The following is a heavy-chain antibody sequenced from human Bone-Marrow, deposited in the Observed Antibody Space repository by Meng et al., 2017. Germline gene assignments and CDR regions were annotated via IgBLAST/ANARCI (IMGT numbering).Heavy chain of an antibody. J-gene: IGHJ6*02. CDR2: IYPGDSDT. Sequence: GESLKISCKGSGYSFTSYWIGWVRQMPGKGLEWMGIIYPGDSDTRYSPSFQGQVTISADKSISTAYLQWSSLKASDTAMYYCASHSSSEYYYYYGMDVWGQGTMVTVSS. D-gene: IGHD6-13*01. V-gene: IGHV5-51*01. CDR1: GYSFTSYW. CDR3: ASHSSSEYYYYYGMDV.